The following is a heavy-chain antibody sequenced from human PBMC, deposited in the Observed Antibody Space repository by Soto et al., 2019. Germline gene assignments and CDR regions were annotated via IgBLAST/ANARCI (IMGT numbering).Heavy chain of an antibody. Sequence: PGGSLRLSCAASGFTFDDYTMHWVRQAPGKGLEWVSLISWDGGSTYYADSVKGRFTISRDNSKNSLYLQMNSLRTEDTALYYCAKDISSGGSYSYYYYGMDVWGQGTKVTVYS. CDR1: GFTFDDYT. CDR3: AKDISSGGSYSYYYYGMDV. V-gene: IGHV3-43*01. J-gene: IGHJ6*02. CDR2: ISWDGGST. D-gene: IGHD2-15*01.